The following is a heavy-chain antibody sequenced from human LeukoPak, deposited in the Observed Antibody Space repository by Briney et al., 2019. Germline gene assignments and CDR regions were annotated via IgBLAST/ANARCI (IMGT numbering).Heavy chain of an antibody. CDR1: GGSISSGGYY. V-gene: IGHV4-30-2*01. D-gene: IGHD2-8*01. CDR2: IYHSGST. J-gene: IGHJ3*02. CDR3: ASPLYSDAFDN. Sequence: PSETLSLTCTVSGGSISSGGYYWSWIRQPPGKGLEWIGYIYHSGSTYYNPSLKSRVTISVDRSKNQFSLKLSSVTAADTAVYYCASPLYSDAFDNWGQGTMVTVSS.